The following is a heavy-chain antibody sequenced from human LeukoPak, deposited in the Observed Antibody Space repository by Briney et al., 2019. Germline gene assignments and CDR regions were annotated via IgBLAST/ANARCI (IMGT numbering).Heavy chain of an antibody. Sequence: ASVKVSCTASGYTFTSYAMNWVRQAPGQGLAWMGWINTNTGNPTYAQGLTGRFVFSLDTSVSTAYLQISSLKAEDTAVYHCARGPFHGEYYFDYWGQGTLVTVSS. CDR2: INTNTGNP. CDR3: ARGPFHGEYYFDY. CDR1: GYTFTSYA. V-gene: IGHV7-4-1*02. J-gene: IGHJ4*02. D-gene: IGHD2/OR15-2a*01.